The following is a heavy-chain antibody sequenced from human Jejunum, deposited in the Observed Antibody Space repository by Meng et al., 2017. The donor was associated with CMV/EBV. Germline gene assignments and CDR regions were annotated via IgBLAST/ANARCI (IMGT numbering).Heavy chain of an antibody. J-gene: IGHJ4*02. CDR1: D. V-gene: IGHV3-30*02. D-gene: IGHD3-22*01. CDR3: AKERRLGSTYYFDSSGYYFDS. Sequence: DMHWVREAPGKGLEWVAFTRFDGRHSYNADSVRGRFTSSRDNSKNTLYLQMNRLRAEDTAVYYCAKERRLGSTYYFDSSGYYFDSWGQGSLVTVSS. CDR2: TRFDGRHS.